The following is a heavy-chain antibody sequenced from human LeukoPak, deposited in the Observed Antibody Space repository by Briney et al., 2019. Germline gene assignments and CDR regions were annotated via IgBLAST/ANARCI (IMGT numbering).Heavy chain of an antibody. V-gene: IGHV3-30*02. Sequence: PGGSLRLSCAASGFTFSSYGMHWVRQAPGKGLEWVAFIRYDGSNKYYADSVKGRFTISRDNSKNTLYLQMNSLRAEDTAVYYCAKGVAATVPYFDYRGQGTLVTVSS. CDR1: GFTFSSYG. CDR3: AKGVAATVPYFDY. D-gene: IGHD2-15*01. CDR2: IRYDGSNK. J-gene: IGHJ4*02.